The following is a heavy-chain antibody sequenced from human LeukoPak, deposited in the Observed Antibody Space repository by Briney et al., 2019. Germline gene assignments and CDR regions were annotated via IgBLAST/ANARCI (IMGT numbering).Heavy chain of an antibody. J-gene: IGHJ4*02. D-gene: IGHD3-10*01. CDR3: AREMVRPGGAKDDY. V-gene: IGHV4-39*02. CDR1: GGSISSSSYY. Sequence: SETLSLTCTVSGGSISSSSYYWGWIRQPPGKGLEWIGSIYYSGSTYYNPSLKSRVTISVDTSKNQFSPKLSSVTAADTAVYYCAREMVRPGGAKDDYWGQGTLVTVSS. CDR2: IYYSGST.